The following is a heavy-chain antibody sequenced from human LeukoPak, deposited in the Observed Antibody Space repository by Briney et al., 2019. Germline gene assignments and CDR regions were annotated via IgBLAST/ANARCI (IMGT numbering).Heavy chain of an antibody. Sequence: GGSLRLSCAASGFTFSSYSMHWVRQAPGKGLEYVSAISSNGVSTYYANSVKGRFTMSRDNSKNALYLQMDSLGTEDMAVYYCARDRSGTYDYWGQGTLVTVSS. J-gene: IGHJ4*02. D-gene: IGHD1-26*01. V-gene: IGHV3-64*01. CDR2: ISSNGVST. CDR1: GFTFSSYS. CDR3: ARDRSGTYDY.